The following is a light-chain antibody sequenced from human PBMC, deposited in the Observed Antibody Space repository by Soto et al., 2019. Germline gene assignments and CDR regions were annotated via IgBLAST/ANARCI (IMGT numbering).Light chain of an antibody. CDR1: KLGHKY. CDR3: QAWDSSTAV. V-gene: IGLV3-1*01. CDR2: QDT. J-gene: IGLJ2*01. Sequence: SYELTQPPSVSVSPGQTASITCSGDKLGHKYACWYQQKPRQSPVLVIYQDTRRPSGIPERFSGSNSGDTATLTISGTQTMDEADYYCQAWDSSTAVFGGGTKLTVL.